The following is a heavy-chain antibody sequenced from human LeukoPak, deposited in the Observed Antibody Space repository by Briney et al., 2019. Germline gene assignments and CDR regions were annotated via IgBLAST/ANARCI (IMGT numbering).Heavy chain of an antibody. Sequence: GGSLRLSCAASGFTFSSYAMSWVRQAPGKGLEWVSVIYSGGNTYYADSVKGRFTISRDNSKNTLYLQMNSLRAEDTAVYYCARVDSIFTEGWEPTQTFMDVWGQGTTVTVSS. CDR1: GFTFSSYA. CDR3: ARVDSIFTEGWEPTQTFMDV. J-gene: IGHJ6*02. CDR2: IYSGGNT. V-gene: IGHV3-53*01. D-gene: IGHD1-14*01.